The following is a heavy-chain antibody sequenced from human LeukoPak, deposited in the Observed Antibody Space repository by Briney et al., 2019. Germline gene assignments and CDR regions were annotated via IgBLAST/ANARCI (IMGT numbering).Heavy chain of an antibody. CDR3: AKHPAYYYDSRTLDY. D-gene: IGHD3-22*01. V-gene: IGHV3-15*01. CDR1: GFTFSNAW. CDR2: IKSKTDGGTT. Sequence: PGGSLRLSCAASGFTFSNAWMTWVRQAPGKGLEWVGRIKSKTDGGTTDYAAPVKGRFSISRDDSKNTLYLQMNSLKTEDTAVYYCAKHPAYYYDSRTLDYWGQGTLVTVAS. J-gene: IGHJ4*02.